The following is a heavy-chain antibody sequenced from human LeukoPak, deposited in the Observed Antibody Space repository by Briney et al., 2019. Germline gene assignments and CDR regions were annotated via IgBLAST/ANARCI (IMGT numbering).Heavy chain of an antibody. D-gene: IGHD3-10*01. CDR1: GFTFSTSS. Sequence: GGSLRLSCAASGFTFSTSSLNWVRQAPGKGLEWVTAISSVGHTNKSADSVKGRFTISRDNSKNTLYLQMHSLREDDTAVYYCAKEVGWFNAFDVWGQGTNGHRLF. CDR2: ISSVGHTN. V-gene: IGHV3-30*18. J-gene: IGHJ3*01. CDR3: AKEVGWFNAFDV.